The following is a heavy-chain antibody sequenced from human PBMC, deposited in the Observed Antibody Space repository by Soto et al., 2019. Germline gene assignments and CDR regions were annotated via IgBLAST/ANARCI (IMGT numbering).Heavy chain of an antibody. J-gene: IGHJ4*02. D-gene: IGHD3-16*01. V-gene: IGHV1-69*08. CDR3: ARDPLAFGGVPSAR. Sequence: QVQLVQSGAEVKKPGSSVKVSCKASGGTFSSYTISWVRQAPGQGLEWMGRIIPILGIANYAQKFQGRVRITADKSTSTAYMELRSLRSEDTAVYYCARDPLAFGGVPSARWGQGPLVPVSS. CDR1: GGTFSSYT. CDR2: IIPILGIA.